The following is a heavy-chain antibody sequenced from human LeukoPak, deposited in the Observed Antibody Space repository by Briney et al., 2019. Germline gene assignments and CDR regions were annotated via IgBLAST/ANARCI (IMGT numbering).Heavy chain of an antibody. V-gene: IGHV3-23*01. D-gene: IGHD3-22*01. CDR1: GYTFSTYA. CDR3: ARGRSGYGPFDAFDL. J-gene: IGHJ3*01. CDR2: ISGSGVNT. Sequence: HPGGSLRLSCTASGYTFSTYAMTWVCQAPGKGLEWVSAISGSGVNTYYANSVKGRFAASRDNSKNTLYLQMNSLRAEDTAVYYCARGRSGYGPFDAFDLWGQGTWVTVSS.